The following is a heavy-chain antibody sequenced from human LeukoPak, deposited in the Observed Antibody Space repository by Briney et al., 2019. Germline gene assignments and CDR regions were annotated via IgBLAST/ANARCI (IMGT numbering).Heavy chain of an antibody. V-gene: IGHV1-69*05. CDR2: IIPIFGTA. Sequence: SVKVSCKASGGTFSSYAISRVRQAPGQGLEWMGRIIPIFGTANYAQKFQGRVTITTDESTSTAYMELSSLRSEDTAVYYCAGSIAAAYYYYYYMDVWGKGTTVTVSS. CDR1: GGTFSSYA. J-gene: IGHJ6*03. D-gene: IGHD6-13*01. CDR3: AGSIAAAYYYYYYMDV.